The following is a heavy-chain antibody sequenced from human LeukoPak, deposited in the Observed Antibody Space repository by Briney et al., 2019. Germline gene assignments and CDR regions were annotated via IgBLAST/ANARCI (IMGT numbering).Heavy chain of an antibody. Sequence: ASVKVSCKASGYTFTGYHMHWVRQAPGQGLEWMGRISPNSGDTNYAQEFLGRVTMTRDTSISTAYMELSRLRSDDTAVYYCARGSIAARSCIDYWGRGTLVTASS. V-gene: IGHV1-2*06. CDR2: ISPNSGDT. CDR3: ARGSIAARSCIDY. CDR1: GYTFTGYH. J-gene: IGHJ4*02. D-gene: IGHD6-6*01.